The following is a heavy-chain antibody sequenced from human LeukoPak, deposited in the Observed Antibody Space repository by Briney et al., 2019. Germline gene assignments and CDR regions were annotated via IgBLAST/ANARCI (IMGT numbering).Heavy chain of an antibody. Sequence: PSETLSLTCTVSGGSISSGDYYWSWIRQHPGKGLEWIGYIYYSGSTYYNPSLKSRVTISVDTSKNQFSLKLSSVTAADTAVYYCARDLRYYYGSGSYRNWFDPWGQGTLVTVSS. CDR3: ARDLRYYYGSGSYRNWFDP. CDR2: IYYSGST. D-gene: IGHD3-10*01. CDR1: GGSISSGDYY. V-gene: IGHV4-31*03. J-gene: IGHJ5*02.